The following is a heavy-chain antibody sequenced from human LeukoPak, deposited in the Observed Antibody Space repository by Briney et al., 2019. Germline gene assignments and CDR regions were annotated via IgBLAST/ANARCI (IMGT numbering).Heavy chain of an antibody. J-gene: IGHJ6*02. CDR3: ARVHVDTAMVWAYYYYYYGMDV. Sequence: ASVKVSCKASGYTFTGYYMHWVRQAPGQGLEWMGWINPNSGGTNYAQKFQGRVTMTRDTSISTAYMELSRLRSDDTAVYYRARVHVDTAMVWAYYYYYYGMDVWGQGTTVTVSS. CDR2: INPNSGGT. D-gene: IGHD5-18*01. V-gene: IGHV1-2*02. CDR1: GYTFTGYY.